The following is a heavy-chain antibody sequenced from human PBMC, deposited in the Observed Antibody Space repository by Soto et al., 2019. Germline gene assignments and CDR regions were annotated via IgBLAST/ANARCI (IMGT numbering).Heavy chain of an antibody. CDR3: AKAGGPTYNYYGVEV. CDR2: ISYDGSET. D-gene: IGHD1-1*01. J-gene: IGHJ6*02. V-gene: IGHV3-30*18. Sequence: GGSLRLSCAVSGFTFSSYGMHCVRQGPVQGLEWVPFISYDGSETYYADSEKGRFTISRDNSKNTLYLQMNSLRAEDTAVFYCAKAGGPTYNYYGVEVWGQGTTVTVSS. CDR1: GFTFSSYG.